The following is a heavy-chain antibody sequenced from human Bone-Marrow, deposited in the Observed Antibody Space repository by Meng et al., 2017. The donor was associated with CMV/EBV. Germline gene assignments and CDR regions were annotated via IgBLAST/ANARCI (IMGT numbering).Heavy chain of an antibody. Sequence: GGSLRLSCAASGFTFSSYAMSWVRQAPGKGLEWVSDIYSGGDSYYADSVEGRFTISRDNSNNTLYLQMSRLRPDDTAVYYCARGYWRNGYPNWVQGTLVTVFS. J-gene: IGHJ4*02. CDR1: GFTFSSYA. V-gene: IGHV3-66*02. CDR2: IYSGGDS. CDR3: ARGYWRNGYPN. D-gene: IGHD2-15*01.